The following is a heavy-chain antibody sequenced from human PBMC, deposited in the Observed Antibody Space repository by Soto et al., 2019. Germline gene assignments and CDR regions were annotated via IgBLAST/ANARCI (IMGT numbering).Heavy chain of an antibody. CDR3: ARGHLLRSSSWPFYYYYGMDV. CDR2: INHSGST. D-gene: IGHD6-13*01. V-gene: IGHV4-34*01. CDR1: GYSISSGYY. J-gene: IGHJ6*02. Sequence: PSETLSLTCAVSGYSISSGYYWSWIRQPPGKGLEWIGEINHSGSTNYNPSLKSRVTISVDTSKNQFSLKLSSVTAADTAVYYCARGHLLRSSSWPFYYYYGMDVWGQGTTVTVSS.